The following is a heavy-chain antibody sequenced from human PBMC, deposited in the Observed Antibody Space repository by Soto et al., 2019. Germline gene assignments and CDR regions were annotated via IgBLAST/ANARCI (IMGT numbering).Heavy chain of an antibody. V-gene: IGHV3-33*01. Sequence: PGGSLRLSCAASGFTFSSYGMHCGPQAPGKGLEWVAVIWYDGSNKYYADSVKGRFTISRDNSKNTLYLQMNSRSAEDTAVYYCAIDFHCRGGSCYRGGFDYWGQGTLVTVSS. CDR1: GFTFSSYG. J-gene: IGHJ4*02. CDR2: IWYDGSNK. CDR3: AIDFHCRGGSCYRGGFDY. D-gene: IGHD2-15*01.